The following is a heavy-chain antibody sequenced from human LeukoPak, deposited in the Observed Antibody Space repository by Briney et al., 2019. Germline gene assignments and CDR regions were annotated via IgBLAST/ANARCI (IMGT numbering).Heavy chain of an antibody. CDR2: INHSGST. CDR3: ARGWVTIFGVVIGPDY. V-gene: IGHV4-34*01. D-gene: IGHD3-3*01. Sequence: KPSETLSLNSAVYGGSFCGYYWSWLRQPPGKGLEWLGEINHSGSTNYNPSLKSRVTISVDTSKNQFSLKLSSVTAADTAVYYCARGWVTIFGVVIGPDYWGQGTLVTVSS. J-gene: IGHJ4*02. CDR1: GGSFCGYY.